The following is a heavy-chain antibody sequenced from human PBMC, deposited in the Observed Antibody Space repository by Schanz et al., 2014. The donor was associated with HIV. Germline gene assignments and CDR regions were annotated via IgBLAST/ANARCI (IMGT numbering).Heavy chain of an antibody. CDR3: TRDEYRDV. V-gene: IGHV4-4*07. Sequence: QLQLQESGPALVKPSETLSLTCTVSGGSISNTYWSWFRQPAGKGLEWIGRIFGSGGTTNYNPSLRSRITMSGDTTKNEVSRKRTVGTAADTAVYWCTRDEYRDVWGQGAKVTVSS. J-gene: IGHJ3*01. CDR1: GGSISNTY. CDR2: IFGSGGTT. D-gene: IGHD4-4*01.